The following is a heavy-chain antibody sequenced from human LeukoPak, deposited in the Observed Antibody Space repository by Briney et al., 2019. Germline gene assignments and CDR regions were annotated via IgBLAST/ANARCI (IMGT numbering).Heavy chain of an antibody. CDR2: ISGSGGTT. CDR1: GFTFSSYA. Sequence: GGSLRLSCTASGFTFSSYAMSWVRQAPGKGLEWVSTISGSGGTTYYADSVKSRFTISRDNSKNTLYLQMHSLRAEDTAVYYCAKSNGVIYSYYIDYWGQGTLVTVSS. J-gene: IGHJ4*02. D-gene: IGHD2-15*01. V-gene: IGHV3-23*01. CDR3: AKSNGVIYSYYIDY.